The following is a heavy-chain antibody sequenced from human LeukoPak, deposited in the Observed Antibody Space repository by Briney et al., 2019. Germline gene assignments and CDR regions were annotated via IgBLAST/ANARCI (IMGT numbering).Heavy chain of an antibody. CDR1: GYTLTGYY. J-gene: IGHJ3*02. Sequence: ASVKVSCKASGYTLTGYYMHWVRQAPGQGLEWMGWINPNSGGTNYAQKLQGRVTMTRDTSISTAYMELSRLRSDDTAVYYCARGPIVVVPATRDGAFDIWGQGTMVTVSS. D-gene: IGHD2-2*01. CDR2: INPNSGGT. CDR3: ARGPIVVVPATRDGAFDI. V-gene: IGHV1-2*02.